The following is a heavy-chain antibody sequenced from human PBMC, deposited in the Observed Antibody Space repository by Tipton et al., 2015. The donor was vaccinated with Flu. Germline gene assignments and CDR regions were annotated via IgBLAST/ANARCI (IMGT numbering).Heavy chain of an antibody. CDR1: GGSIRTDY. CDR2: IYTSGST. V-gene: IGHV4-4*07. Sequence: TLSLTCTVSGGSIRTDYWSWSRQPAGKGLEWIGRIYTSGSTNYNPSLKSRVTMSVDTSKNQFSLRRSSVTAADTAVYYCARGAGGPATAYDCWGQGTLVTVSS. D-gene: IGHD2-2*01. J-gene: IGHJ4*02. CDR3: ARGAGGPATAYDC.